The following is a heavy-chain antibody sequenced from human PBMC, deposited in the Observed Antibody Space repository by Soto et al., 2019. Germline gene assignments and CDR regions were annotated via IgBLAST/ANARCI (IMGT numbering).Heavy chain of an antibody. J-gene: IGHJ4*02. CDR1: WFTFSSYG. CDR2: ISAYNGNT. V-gene: IGHV1-18*01. CDR3: VRSDSSGVSH. D-gene: IGHD6-19*01. Sequence: SVKVSRKASWFTFSSYGISWGRQAPGQGLEWMGWISAYNGNTNYAQKLQGRVTMTTDTSTSTAYMELRSLRSHDTAVYYCVRSDSSGVSHWGQGTLVTFSS.